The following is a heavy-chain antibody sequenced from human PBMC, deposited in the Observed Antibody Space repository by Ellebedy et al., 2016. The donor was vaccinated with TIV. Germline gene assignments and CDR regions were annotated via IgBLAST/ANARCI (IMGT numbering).Heavy chain of an antibody. V-gene: IGHV3-30-3*01. D-gene: IGHD6-13*01. Sequence: GESLKISCAASGFTFSSYAMHWVRQAPGKGLEWVAVISYDGSNKYYADSVKGRFTISRDNSKNTLYLQMNSLRAEDTAVYYCARDPDGIAALRYFDYWGQGTLVTVSS. CDR2: ISYDGSNK. CDR1: GFTFSSYA. J-gene: IGHJ4*02. CDR3: ARDPDGIAALRYFDY.